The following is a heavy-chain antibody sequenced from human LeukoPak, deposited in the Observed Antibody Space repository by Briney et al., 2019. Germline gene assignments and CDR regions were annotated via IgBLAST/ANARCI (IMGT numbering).Heavy chain of an antibody. CDR1: GYSFTTYY. V-gene: IGHV1-2*02. CDR2: MRPASGDS. CDR3: STEDKYCTTTTCADY. J-gene: IGHJ4*02. Sequence: ASVKVSCKASGYSFTTYYVHWVRQAPGQGLEWMGYMRPASGDSNFAHKFQDRVTMTRDTSITTAYLELSRLTSDDTAVYFCSTEDKYCTTTTCADYWGQGTLVTVSS. D-gene: IGHD2-2*01.